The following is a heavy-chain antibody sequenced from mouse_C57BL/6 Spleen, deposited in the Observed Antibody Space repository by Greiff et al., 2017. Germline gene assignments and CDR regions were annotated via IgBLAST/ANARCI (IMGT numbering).Heavy chain of an antibody. V-gene: IGHV14-4*01. CDR3: TPQLGRAD. J-gene: IGHJ2*01. Sequence: EVQLQQSGAELVRPGASVKLSCTASGFNIKDDYMHWVKQRPEQGLEWIGWIDPENGDTEYASKFQGKATITADTSSNPAYLQLSSLTSEDTAVYYCTPQLGRADWGQGTTLTVSS. CDR2: IDPENGDT. CDR1: GFNIKDDY. D-gene: IGHD4-1*02.